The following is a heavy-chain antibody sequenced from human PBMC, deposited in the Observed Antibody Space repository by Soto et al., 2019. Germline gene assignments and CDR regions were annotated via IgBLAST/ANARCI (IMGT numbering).Heavy chain of an antibody. J-gene: IGHJ4*02. CDR1: GFTFKRAW. Sequence: EVQLVESGGGLVKPGGSLTLSCAASGFTFKRAWMNWVRQAPGKGLEWVGRIKSGIDGEATDYGAPVKGRFTISRDDSRSTLSLQMNSLKTEDTAIYYCSTGLGTYYSRFDYWGRGTLVTVSS. V-gene: IGHV3-15*07. CDR3: STGLGTYYSRFDY. CDR2: IKSGIDGEAT. D-gene: IGHD3-10*01.